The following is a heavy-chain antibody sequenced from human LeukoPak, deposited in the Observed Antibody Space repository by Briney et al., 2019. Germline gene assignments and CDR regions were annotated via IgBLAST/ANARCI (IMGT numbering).Heavy chain of an antibody. J-gene: IGHJ5*02. CDR3: ARRRAQGGTCGHCNWFDP. Sequence: SETLSLTCGVSGGSISSTNWWAWVRQPPGKGLEWMGEVHLDGRTNYNPSLESRLTMSVDLSENHISLKLTSVTAADTAVYYCARRRAQGGTCGHCNWFDPWGQGILVTVSS. V-gene: IGHV4-4*02. CDR1: GGSISSTNW. D-gene: IGHD2-21*01. CDR2: VHLDGRT.